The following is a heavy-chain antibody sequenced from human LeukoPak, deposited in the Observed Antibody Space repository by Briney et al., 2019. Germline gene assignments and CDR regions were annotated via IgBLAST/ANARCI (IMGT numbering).Heavy chain of an antibody. D-gene: IGHD1-1*01. Sequence: GGSLRLSCAASGFAFSSYAMSWVRQAPGKGLEWVSSISGSHGGTYYVDSVKGRFTISRDNSKNTLYLQMNSLRAEDTAVYYCAKGGTGTVYYFDYWGQGTLVTVSS. CDR2: ISGSHGGT. CDR1: GFAFSSYA. CDR3: AKGGTGTVYYFDY. J-gene: IGHJ4*02. V-gene: IGHV3-23*01.